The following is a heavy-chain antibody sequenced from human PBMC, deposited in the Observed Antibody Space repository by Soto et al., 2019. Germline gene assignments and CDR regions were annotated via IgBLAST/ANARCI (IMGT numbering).Heavy chain of an antibody. CDR3: ARGLGWELSQYYGMDV. V-gene: IGHV1-69*12. Sequence: QVQLVQSGAEVKKPGSSVKVSCKASGGTFSSYAISWVRQAPGQGLEWMGGIIPIFGTANYAQKFQGRVTSTADESTSTAYMALRSLRSEDTAVYYCARGLGWELSQYYGMDVWGQGPTVTVSS. J-gene: IGHJ6*02. D-gene: IGHD1-26*01. CDR2: IIPIFGTA. CDR1: GGTFSSYA.